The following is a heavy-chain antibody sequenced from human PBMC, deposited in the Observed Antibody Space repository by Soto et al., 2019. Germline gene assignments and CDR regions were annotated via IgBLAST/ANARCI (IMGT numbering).Heavy chain of an antibody. V-gene: IGHV5-51*01. CDR3: ARGGYSGNSKDPFYI. CDR1: GYTFTAYW. J-gene: IGHJ3*02. D-gene: IGHD6-25*01. CDR2: IYPGDSDT. Sequence: GESLKILCKGSGYTFTAYWNGWVRQMPGKGLEWMGIIYPGDSDTRYSPSFQGQVTISADKSITTAYLQWSSLKASDTAMFYCARGGYSGNSKDPFYIWGPGTMVTVSS.